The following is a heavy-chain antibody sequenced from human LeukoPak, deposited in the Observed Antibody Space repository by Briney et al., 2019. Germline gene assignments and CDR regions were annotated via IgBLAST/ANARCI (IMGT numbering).Heavy chain of an antibody. J-gene: IGHJ4*02. Sequence: PSETLSLTCTVSGGSISSSNWWSWVRQPPGKGLEWIGEIYHSGSTNYNPSLKSRVTISVDKSKNQFSLKLSSVTAADTAVYYCARALYDSSGWSGEVYWGQGTLVTVSS. V-gene: IGHV4-4*02. D-gene: IGHD6-19*01. CDR1: GGSISSSNW. CDR3: ARALYDSSGWSGEVY. CDR2: IYHSGST.